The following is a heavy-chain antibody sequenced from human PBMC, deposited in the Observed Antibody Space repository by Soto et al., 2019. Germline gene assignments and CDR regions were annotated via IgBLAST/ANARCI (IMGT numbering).Heavy chain of an antibody. J-gene: IGHJ5*02. CDR3: ARVNYDFWSGYWDWFDP. V-gene: IGHV4-31*03. Sequence: QVQLQESGPGLVKPSQTLSLTCTVSGGSISSGGYYWSWIRQHPGKGLEWIGYIYYSGSTYYNPSLKSRVTISVDTSKNQFSLKLSSVTAADTAVYYCARVNYDFWSGYWDWFDPWGQGTLVTVSS. D-gene: IGHD3-3*01. CDR1: GGSISSGGYY. CDR2: IYYSGST.